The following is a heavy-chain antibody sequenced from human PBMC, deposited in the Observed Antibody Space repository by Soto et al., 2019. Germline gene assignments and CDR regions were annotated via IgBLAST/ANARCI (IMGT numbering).Heavy chain of an antibody. J-gene: IGHJ5*02. CDR2: IVVGSGNT. CDR3: AAAPYYYDSSGYYSWFDP. V-gene: IGHV1-58*01. CDR1: GFTFTSSA. Sequence: SVKVSCKASGFTFTSSAVQWVRQARGQRLEWIGWIVVGSGNTNYAQKFQERVTITRDMSTSTAYMELSSLRSEDTAVYYCAAAPYYYDSSGYYSWFDPWGQGTLVTVSS. D-gene: IGHD3-22*01.